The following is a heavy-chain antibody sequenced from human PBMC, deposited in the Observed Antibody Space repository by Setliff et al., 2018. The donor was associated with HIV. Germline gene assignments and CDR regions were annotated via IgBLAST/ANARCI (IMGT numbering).Heavy chain of an antibody. D-gene: IGHD1-26*01. CDR2: FDPEDGQR. CDR1: GYTLSELS. V-gene: IGHV1-24*01. Sequence: ASVKVSCKVSGYTLSELSRHWVRQGPGKGLEWMGGFDPEDGQRIYAQKFQGGVTMTEDTSTDTAYMELSSLSFEDTAVYYCATTGPYSGSLYGMDVWGQGTTVTVSS. J-gene: IGHJ6*02. CDR3: ATTGPYSGSLYGMDV.